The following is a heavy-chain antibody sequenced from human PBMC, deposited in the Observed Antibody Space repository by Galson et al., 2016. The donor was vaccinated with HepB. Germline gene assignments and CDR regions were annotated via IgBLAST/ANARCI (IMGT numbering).Heavy chain of an antibody. J-gene: IGHJ4*02. Sequence: TLSLTCTVSGAPISSGGHYWSWVRQHPGKGLEWIGYIYYSGSTYYNPSLKSRVSISVHTSKNQFSLKLSSVTAADTAVYYCSSGGGWFELAYWGQGTLVAVSS. CDR3: SSGGGWFELAY. D-gene: IGHD6-19*01. V-gene: IGHV4-31*03. CDR2: IYYSGST. CDR1: GAPISSGGHY.